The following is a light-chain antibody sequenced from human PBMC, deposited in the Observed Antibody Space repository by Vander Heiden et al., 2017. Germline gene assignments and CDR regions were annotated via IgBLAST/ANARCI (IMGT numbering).Light chain of an antibody. V-gene: IGLV1-40*01. CDR1: SHNIGAGYD. Sequence: QSVLTQPPAVSAAPGQSVTIPCTGSSHNIGAGYDLHWYQQLPGTTATLLINGNSSRPSGVPDRFSGSKSGTSASLSITGLQAEYEADYYCQSYDSSLSGLMFGGGTKLTVL. CDR3: QSYDSSLSGLM. CDR2: GNS. J-gene: IGLJ3*02.